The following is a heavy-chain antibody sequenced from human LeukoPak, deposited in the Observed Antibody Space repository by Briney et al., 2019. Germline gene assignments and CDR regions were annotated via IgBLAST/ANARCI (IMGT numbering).Heavy chain of an antibody. CDR2: IIPIFGTA. CDR1: GGTFSSYA. V-gene: IGHV1-69*13. J-gene: IGHJ6*04. D-gene: IGHD2-2*01. Sequence: ASVKVSCKASGGTFSSYAISRVRQAPGQGLEWMGGIIPIFGTANYAQKFQGRVTITADESTSTAYMELSSLRSEDTAVYYCARALGAPDQLLGTHYYGMDVWGKGTTVTVSS. CDR3: ARALGAPDQLLGTHYYGMDV.